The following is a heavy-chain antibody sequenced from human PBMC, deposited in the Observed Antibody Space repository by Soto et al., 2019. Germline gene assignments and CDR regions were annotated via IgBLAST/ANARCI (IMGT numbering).Heavy chain of an antibody. Sequence: QVQLQESGPGLVKPSETLSLTCTVSGGYISPYYWSWIRQPPGKGLEWIGYIFYSGNTNYNPSLRSRXIIXVXRSKNQFSLKLSSVTAADTAVYYCARDSGYGDPFDYWGQGTLVTVSS. V-gene: IGHV4-59*01. J-gene: IGHJ4*02. CDR1: GGYISPYY. CDR2: IFYSGNT. CDR3: ARDSGYGDPFDY. D-gene: IGHD4-17*01.